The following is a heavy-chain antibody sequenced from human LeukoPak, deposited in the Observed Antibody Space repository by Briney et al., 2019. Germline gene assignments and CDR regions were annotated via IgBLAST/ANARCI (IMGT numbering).Heavy chain of an antibody. J-gene: IGHJ4*02. CDR1: GYTFTGYY. V-gene: IGHV1-2*04. Sequence: ASVRVSCKASGYTFTGYYMHWVRQAPGQGLEWMGWINPNSGGTNYAQKFQGWVTMTRDTSISTAYMELSRLRSDDTAVYYCARDYPSFVISGDRFDYWGQGSLVTVSS. CDR3: ARDYPSFVISGDRFDY. D-gene: IGHD2/OR15-2a*01. CDR2: INPNSGGT.